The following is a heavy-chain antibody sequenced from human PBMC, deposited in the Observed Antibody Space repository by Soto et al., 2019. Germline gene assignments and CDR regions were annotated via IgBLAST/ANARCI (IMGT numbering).Heavy chain of an antibody. CDR3: ARDNPYYGVYIFDS. J-gene: IGHJ4*02. D-gene: IGHD4-17*01. V-gene: IGHV3-21*01. CDR1: GFTFTSYS. CDR2: ITGSSDYI. Sequence: EVQLVESGGGLGNPGGSLRLSCAASGFTFTSYSMNWVRQAPGKGLEWVSSITGSSDYIYYADSVKGRFTISRDNARNSLYLQLNSLSAADTTLYYCARDNPYYGVYIFDSWGQGTPVTVSS.